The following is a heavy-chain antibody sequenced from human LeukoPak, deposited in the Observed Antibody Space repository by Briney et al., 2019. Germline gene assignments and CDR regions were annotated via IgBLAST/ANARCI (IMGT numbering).Heavy chain of an antibody. CDR2: INHSGST. V-gene: IGHV4-34*01. CDR1: GGSISSYY. J-gene: IGHJ4*02. CDR3: ARGGGSGSYHYFDY. Sequence: SETLSLTCTVSGGSISSYYWSWIRQPPGKGLEWIGEINHSGSTNYNPSLKSRVTISVDTSKNQFSLKLSSVTAADTAVYYCARGGGSGSYHYFDYWGQGTLVTVSS. D-gene: IGHD3-10*01.